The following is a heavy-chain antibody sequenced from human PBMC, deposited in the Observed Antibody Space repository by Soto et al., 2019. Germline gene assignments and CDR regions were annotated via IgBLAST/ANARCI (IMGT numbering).Heavy chain of an antibody. CDR2: ISGSGKDT. J-gene: IGHJ6*02. V-gene: IGHV3-21*06. CDR1: GFTDRNYS. D-gene: IGHD6-6*01. CDR3: ARVHLVRTSSYYCGMDV. Sequence: PGASLRPSCANSGFTDRNYSMNWVRQSPGQGQEWVASISGSGKDTFYRDSVKGRFTISRDNAESSLVLQMNSLTVDDTAVYHCARVHLVRTSSYYCGMDVWGPGTTVTVSS.